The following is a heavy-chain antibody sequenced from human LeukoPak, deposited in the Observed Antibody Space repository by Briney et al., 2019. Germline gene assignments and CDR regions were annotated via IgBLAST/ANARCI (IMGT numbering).Heavy chain of an antibody. CDR3: AKDTSIGKYCTNGVCSPFDY. D-gene: IGHD2-8*01. CDR1: GFTFSSYA. V-gene: IGHV3-23*01. CDR2: ISDSGDYT. Sequence: GGSLTLSCAGSGFTFSSYAMSSVRQAPGQGLGWVSVISDSGDYTSYADSVTGRFTISRDNSRNTLYLQMISLRPEDTAVYYCAKDTSIGKYCTNGVCSPFDYWGQGTLVTVSS. J-gene: IGHJ4*02.